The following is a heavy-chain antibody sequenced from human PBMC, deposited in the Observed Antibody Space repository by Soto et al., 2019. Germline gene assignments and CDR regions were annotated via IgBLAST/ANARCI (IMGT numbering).Heavy chain of an antibody. Sequence: QVHLQESGPGLVKPSQTLTLTCTVSGGSINTGGYYWRWIRQHPGKGLEWIGYVHYSGSTYYNPSLKSRVTLSVDTSKNRFSLELTSVTAADTAVYYCARDRGHYDFSTGYAYYYYGMDVWGQGTTVTVSS. CDR1: GGSINTGGYY. CDR2: VHYSGST. V-gene: IGHV4-31*03. CDR3: ARDRGHYDFSTGYAYYYYGMDV. D-gene: IGHD3-3*01. J-gene: IGHJ6*02.